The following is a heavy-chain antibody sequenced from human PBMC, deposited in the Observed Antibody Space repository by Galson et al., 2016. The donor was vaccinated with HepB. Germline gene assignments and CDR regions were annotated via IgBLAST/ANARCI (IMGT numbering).Heavy chain of an antibody. Sequence: SLRLSCAASGFTFSSYGMHWVRQAPGKGLEWVAVISFDGSYKYYADSVKGRFTISRDNSKNTIYLQMSSLRAEDTGLYYCVRDGATWHFDFWGRGTLVTVSS. V-gene: IGHV3-30*03. CDR2: ISFDGSYK. J-gene: IGHJ2*01. D-gene: IGHD1-26*01. CDR1: GFTFSSYG. CDR3: VRDGATWHFDF.